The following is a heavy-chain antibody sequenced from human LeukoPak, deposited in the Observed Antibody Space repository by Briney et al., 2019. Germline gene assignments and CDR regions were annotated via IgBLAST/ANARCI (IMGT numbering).Heavy chain of an antibody. CDR1: GYTLTGYY. CDR2: INPNSGGT. CDR3: ATTRGSSGWPKFDY. Sequence: ASVKVSCKASGYTLTGYYMHWVRQAPGQGLEWMGWINPNSGGTNYAQKFQGRVTMTRDTSISTAYMELSRLRSDDTAVYYCATTRGSSGWPKFDYWGQGTLVTVSS. J-gene: IGHJ4*02. D-gene: IGHD6-19*01. V-gene: IGHV1-2*02.